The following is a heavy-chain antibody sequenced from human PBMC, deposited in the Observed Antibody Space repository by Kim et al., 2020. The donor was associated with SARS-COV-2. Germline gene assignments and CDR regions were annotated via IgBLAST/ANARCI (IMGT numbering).Heavy chain of an antibody. CDR1: GFTFSSYA. J-gene: IGHJ6*02. D-gene: IGHD3-10*01. Sequence: GGSLRLSCAASGFTFSSYAMHWVRQAPGKGLEWVAVISYDGSNKYYADSVKGRFTISRDNSKNTRYLQMNSLRAGDTAVYYCARLRVWCGEFPWGSNGMDVWGQGTPVTVSS. V-gene: IGHV3-30-3*01. CDR2: ISYDGSNK. CDR3: ARLRVWCGEFPWGSNGMDV.